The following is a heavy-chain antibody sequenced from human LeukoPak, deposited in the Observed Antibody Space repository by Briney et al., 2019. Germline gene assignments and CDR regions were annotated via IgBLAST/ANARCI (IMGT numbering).Heavy chain of an antibody. CDR1: GYSFTSYW. D-gene: IGHD1-7*01. CDR2: IYPGDSDT. J-gene: IGHJ5*02. CDR3: ALTTRYNWNYEYNWFDP. V-gene: IGHV5-51*01. Sequence: GESLMISCKGSGYSFTSYWIGWVRQMPGKGLEWMGIIYPGDSDTRYSPSFQGQVTISAEKSISTAYLQWSSLKASDTAMYYCALTTRYNWNYEYNWFDPWGQGTLVTVSS.